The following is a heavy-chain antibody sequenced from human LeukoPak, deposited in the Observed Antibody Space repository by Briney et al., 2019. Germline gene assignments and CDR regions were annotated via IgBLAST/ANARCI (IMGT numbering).Heavy chain of an antibody. Sequence: SETLSLICTDSAGSINSYYWGWVRQPAGKGLEWIGRIYPTGTTNYSPSFKSRLTMSLDTSRTQFALKLRSVTAADTAVYYCGRQGYTASYYFVDYWRQGSLVTVSS. J-gene: IGHJ4*02. D-gene: IGHD3-10*01. CDR3: GRQGYTASYYFVDY. CDR1: AGSINSYY. CDR2: IYPTGTT. V-gene: IGHV4-4*07.